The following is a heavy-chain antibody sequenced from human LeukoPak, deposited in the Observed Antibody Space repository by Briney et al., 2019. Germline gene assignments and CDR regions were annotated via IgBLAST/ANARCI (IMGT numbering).Heavy chain of an antibody. J-gene: IGHJ4*02. CDR3: ARDSGYCSSTSCYDEAFDY. CDR1: GYTFISFG. V-gene: IGHV1-18*01. D-gene: IGHD2-2*01. Sequence: ASVKVSCKASGYTFISFGFSWVRQAPGQGLEWMGWISGYNASTKYAQNLQGRVTMTTDTSTSTAYMELRSLRSDDTAVYYCARDSGYCSSTSCYDEAFDYWGQGTLVTVSS. CDR2: ISGYNAST.